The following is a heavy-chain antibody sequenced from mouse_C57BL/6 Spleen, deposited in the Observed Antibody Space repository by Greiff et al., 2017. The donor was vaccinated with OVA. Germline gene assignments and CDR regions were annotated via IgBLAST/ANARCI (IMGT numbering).Heavy chain of an antibody. J-gene: IGHJ3*01. CDR3: AKSFYDGYRAWFAY. CDR2: IWGDGST. CDR1: GFSLTSYG. D-gene: IGHD2-3*01. Sequence: QVQLKESGPGLVAPSQRLSITCTVSGFSLTSYGIRWVRQPPGKGLEWLGGIWGDGSTNYHSALISRLSISKENSKSQVFLKLNSLQTDNTATYYCAKSFYDGYRAWFAYWGQGTLVTVSA. V-gene: IGHV2-3*01.